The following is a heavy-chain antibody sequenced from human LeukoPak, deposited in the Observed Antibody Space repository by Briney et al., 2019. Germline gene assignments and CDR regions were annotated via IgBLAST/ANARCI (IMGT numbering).Heavy chain of an antibody. CDR2: IYHSGST. D-gene: IGHD6-19*01. CDR3: ARGPWISSGWFVDY. CDR1: GGSISSGGYS. V-gene: IGHV4-30-2*01. Sequence: PQTLSLTCAVSGGSISSGGYSWSWIRQPPGKGLEWIGYIYHSGSTYYNPSLKSRVTISVDRSKNQFSLKLSSVTAADTAVYYCARGPWISSGWFVDYWGQGTLVTVSS. J-gene: IGHJ4*02.